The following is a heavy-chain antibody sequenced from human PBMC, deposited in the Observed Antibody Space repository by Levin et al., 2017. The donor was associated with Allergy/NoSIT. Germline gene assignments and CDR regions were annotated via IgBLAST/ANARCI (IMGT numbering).Heavy chain of an antibody. Sequence: LSLTCAASGFTFSTYAMNWVRQAPGQGLEWVSSVSDGGDYTFYADSVKGRFTISRDNSKDTLYLQMINLRAEDTALYFCAKDDGAAYYSFDSWGQGTLVTVSS. CDR1: GFTFSTYA. D-gene: IGHD1-26*01. CDR3: AKDDGAAYYSFDS. V-gene: IGHV3-23*01. CDR2: VSDGGDYT. J-gene: IGHJ4*02.